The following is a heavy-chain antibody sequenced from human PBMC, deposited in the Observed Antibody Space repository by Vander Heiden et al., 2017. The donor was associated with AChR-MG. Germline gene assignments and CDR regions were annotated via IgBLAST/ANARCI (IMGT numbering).Heavy chain of an antibody. CDR1: GFTFSSNW. J-gene: IGHJ2*01. CDR3: ARVPRYCSGGSCYTPSLYWYFDL. V-gene: IGHV3-74*01. Sequence: EVQLVESGGGLVQPGGSLRLSCAASGFTFSSNWMHWVRQAPGKGLVWVSRINSDGSSTSYADSVKGRFTISRDNAKNTLYLQMNSLRGEDTAVYYCARVPRYCSGGSCYTPSLYWYFDLWGRGTLVTVSS. D-gene: IGHD2-15*01. CDR2: INSDGSST.